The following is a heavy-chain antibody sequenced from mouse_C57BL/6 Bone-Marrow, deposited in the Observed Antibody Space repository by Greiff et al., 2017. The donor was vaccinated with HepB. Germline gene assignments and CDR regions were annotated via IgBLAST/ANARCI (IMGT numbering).Heavy chain of an antibody. CDR2: SRNKANDYTT. CDR1: GFTFSDFY. J-gene: IGHJ2*01. CDR3: ARDARYYYGSSYNFDY. D-gene: IGHD1-1*01. V-gene: IGHV7-1*01. Sequence: EVKVVESGGGLVQSGRSLRLSCATSGFTFSDFYMEWVRQAPGKGLEWIAASRNKANDYTTEYSASVKGRFIVSRDTSQSILYLQMNALRAEDTAIYYCARDARYYYGSSYNFDYWGQGTTLTVSS.